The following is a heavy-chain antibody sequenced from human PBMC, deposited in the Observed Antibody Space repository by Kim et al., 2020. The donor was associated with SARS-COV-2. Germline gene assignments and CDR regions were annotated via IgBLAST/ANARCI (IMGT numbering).Heavy chain of an antibody. CDR1: GFTFSSYS. D-gene: IGHD3-10*01. CDR3: AREPLYYGSGSYYGW. Sequence: GGSLRLSCAASGFTFSSYSMNWVRQAPGKGLEWVSSISSSSSYIYYADSVKGRFTISRDNAKNSLYLQMNSLRAEDTAVYYCAREPLYYGSGSYYGWWGQGTLVTVSS. V-gene: IGHV3-21*01. J-gene: IGHJ4*02. CDR2: ISSSSSYI.